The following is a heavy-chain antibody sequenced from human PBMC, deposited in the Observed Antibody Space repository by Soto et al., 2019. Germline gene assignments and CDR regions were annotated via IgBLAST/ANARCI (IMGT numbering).Heavy chain of an antibody. J-gene: IGHJ5*02. Sequence: GGSLRLSCAASGFTFSNAWMNWVRQAPGKGLEWVGRIKSKTDGGTTDYAAPVKGRFTISRDDSKNTLYLQMNSLKTEDTAVYYCTTADDSSGFPFDPWGQGTLVTVSS. CDR3: TTADDSSGFPFDP. CDR1: GFTFSNAW. V-gene: IGHV3-15*07. D-gene: IGHD3-22*01. CDR2: IKSKTDGGTT.